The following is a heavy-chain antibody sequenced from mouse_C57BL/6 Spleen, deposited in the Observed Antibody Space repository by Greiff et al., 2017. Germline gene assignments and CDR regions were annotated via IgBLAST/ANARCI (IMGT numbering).Heavy chain of an antibody. CDR1: GYSFTDYN. J-gene: IGHJ4*01. CDR2: IHPNYGTT. CDR3: ARGITTVVEGDAMDY. Sequence: VQLQQSGPELVKPGASVKISCKASGYSFTDYNMNWVKQSNGKSLEWIGGIHPNYGTTSYNQKFKGKATLTVDQSSSTAYMQLNSLTSEDSAIYCCARGITTVVEGDAMDYWGQGTSDTVSS. D-gene: IGHD1-1*01. V-gene: IGHV1-39*01.